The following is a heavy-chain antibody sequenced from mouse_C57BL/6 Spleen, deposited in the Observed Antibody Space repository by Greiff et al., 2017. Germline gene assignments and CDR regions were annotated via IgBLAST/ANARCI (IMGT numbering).Heavy chain of an antibody. J-gene: IGHJ1*03. Sequence: EVQLQESGGGLVKPGGSLKLSCAASGFTFSDYGMHWVRQAPEKGLEWVAYISSGSSTIYYADTVKGRFTISRDNAKNTLFLQMTSLRSEDTAMYYCARIDYDGDWYFDVWGTGTTVTVSS. D-gene: IGHD2-4*01. CDR1: GFTFSDYG. CDR3: ARIDYDGDWYFDV. V-gene: IGHV5-17*01. CDR2: ISSGSSTI.